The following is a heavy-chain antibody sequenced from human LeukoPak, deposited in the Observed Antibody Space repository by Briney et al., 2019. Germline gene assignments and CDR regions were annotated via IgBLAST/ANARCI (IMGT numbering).Heavy chain of an antibody. D-gene: IGHD4-17*01. J-gene: IGHJ4*02. CDR2: IYTSGST. Sequence: PSETLSLTCTVSGGSISNGSYYWSWIRQPAGKGLEWIGRIYTSGSTNYNPSLKSRVTISVDTSKNQFSLKLSSVTAADTAVYYCARDGYDYGDYRAVYFDYWGQGTLVTVSS. CDR1: GGSISNGSYY. CDR3: ARDGYDYGDYRAVYFDY. V-gene: IGHV4-61*02.